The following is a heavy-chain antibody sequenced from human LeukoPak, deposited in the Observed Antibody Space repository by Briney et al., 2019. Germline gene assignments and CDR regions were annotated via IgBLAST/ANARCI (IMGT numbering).Heavy chain of an antibody. CDR1: GFTFSSYS. CDR2: IRSKAYGGTT. J-gene: IGHJ5*02. V-gene: IGHV3-49*04. D-gene: IGHD5-24*01. Sequence: GGSLRLSCAASGFTFSSYSMNWVRQAPGKGLEWVGFIRSKAYGGTTEYAASVKGRFTISRDDSKSIAYLQMNSLKTEDTAVYYCTRFWLQYPWGQGTLVTVSS. CDR3: TRFWLQYP.